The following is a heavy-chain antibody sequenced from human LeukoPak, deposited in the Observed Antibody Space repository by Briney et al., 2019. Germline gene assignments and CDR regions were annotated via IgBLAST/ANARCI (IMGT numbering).Heavy chain of an antibody. CDR1: AGSINYHY. CDR3: ARGTRGGVPYSSGWPEVPYYYYMDV. Sequence: PSETLSLTCSVSAGSINYHYWNWIRQPPGKGLEWVGSVSYSGSTNYNPSLGSGVTLSLDKSTNQFSLKLSSGTAADTAVYYCARGTRGGVPYSSGWPEVPYYYYMDVWGKGTTVTVSS. D-gene: IGHD6-19*01. CDR2: VSYSGST. J-gene: IGHJ6*03. V-gene: IGHV4-59*11.